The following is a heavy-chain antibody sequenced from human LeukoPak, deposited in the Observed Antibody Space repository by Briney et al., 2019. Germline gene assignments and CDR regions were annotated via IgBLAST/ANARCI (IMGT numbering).Heavy chain of an antibody. CDR1: GGSISSYY. Sequence: SETLSLNCTVSGGSISSYYRSLIRQPPGKGMEWIGYIYYSGSPNYNPSLKSRVTISVDTSKNQFSLKLSSVTAADTAVYYCARVTGYWYFDLWGRGTLVTVSS. CDR2: IYYSGSP. D-gene: IGHD3-9*01. J-gene: IGHJ2*01. V-gene: IGHV4-59*01. CDR3: ARVTGYWYFDL.